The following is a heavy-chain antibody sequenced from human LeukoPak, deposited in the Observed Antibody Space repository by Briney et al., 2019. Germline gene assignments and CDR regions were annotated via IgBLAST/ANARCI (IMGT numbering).Heavy chain of an antibody. CDR1: GFTFSGSA. CDR3: TREWLPDAFDI. V-gene: IGHV3-73*01. CDR2: IRSKANSYAT. J-gene: IGHJ3*02. Sequence: GGSLKLSCAASGFTFSGSAMHWVRQASGKGLEWVGRIRSKANSYATAYAASVKGRFTISRDDSKNTAYLQMNSLKTEDTAVYYCTREWLPDAFDIWGQGTMVTVSS. D-gene: IGHD6-19*01.